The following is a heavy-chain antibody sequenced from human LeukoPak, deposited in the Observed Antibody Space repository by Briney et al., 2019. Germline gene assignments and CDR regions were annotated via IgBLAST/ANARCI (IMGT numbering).Heavy chain of an antibody. CDR3: AREVFPYSSFDY. CDR1: GFAFSSFA. CDR2: IKQDGNEK. D-gene: IGHD2-15*01. J-gene: IGHJ4*02. Sequence: GGSLRLSCAASGFAFSSFAMSWVRQAPGKGLEWVANIKQDGNEKYYVDSVKGRFTISRDNAKNSLYLQMDSLRAEDTALYYCAREVFPYSSFDYWGQGTLVTVSS. V-gene: IGHV3-7*01.